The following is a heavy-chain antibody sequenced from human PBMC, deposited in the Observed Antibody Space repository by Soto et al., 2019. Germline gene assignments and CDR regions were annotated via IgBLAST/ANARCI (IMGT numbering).Heavy chain of an antibody. J-gene: IGHJ5*02. Sequence: GASVKVSCKASGYTFTSYYMHWVRQAPGQGLEWMGIINPSGGSTSYAQKFQGRVTMTRDTSTSTVYMELSSLRSEDTAVYYCARDLDVAYDFWSGFNWFDPWGQGTLVTVSS. V-gene: IGHV1-46*03. D-gene: IGHD3-3*01. CDR3: ARDLDVAYDFWSGFNWFDP. CDR2: INPSGGST. CDR1: GYTFTSYY.